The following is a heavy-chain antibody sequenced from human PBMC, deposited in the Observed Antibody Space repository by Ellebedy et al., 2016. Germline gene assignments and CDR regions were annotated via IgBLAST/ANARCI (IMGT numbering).Heavy chain of an antibody. CDR1: GFTFSGSA. CDR3: TRHSDGYCSSTSCYWAQYYFDY. CDR2: IRSKANSYAT. D-gene: IGHD2-2*03. V-gene: IGHV3-73*01. Sequence: GESLKISXAASGFTFSGSAMHWVRQASGKGLEWVGRIRSKANSYATAYAASVKGRFTISRDDSKNTAYLQMNSLKTEDTAVYYCTRHSDGYCSSTSCYWAQYYFDYWGQGTLVTVSS. J-gene: IGHJ4*02.